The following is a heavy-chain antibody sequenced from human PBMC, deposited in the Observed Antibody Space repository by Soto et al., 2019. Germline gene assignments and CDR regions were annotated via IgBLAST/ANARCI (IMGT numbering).Heavy chain of an antibody. CDR1: GYTFTGYY. D-gene: IGHD3-16*02. V-gene: IGHV1-2*04. Sequence: ASVKVSCKASGYTFTGYYMHWVRQAPGQGLEWMGWINPNSGGTNYAQKFQGWVTMTRDTSISTAYMELSRLRSDDTAVYYCARGAGGYRGAFDIWGQGTMVTVSS. CDR3: ARGAGGYRGAFDI. CDR2: INPNSGGT. J-gene: IGHJ3*02.